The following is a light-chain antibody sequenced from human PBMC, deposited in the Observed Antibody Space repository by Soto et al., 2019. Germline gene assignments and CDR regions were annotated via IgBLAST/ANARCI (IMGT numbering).Light chain of an antibody. CDR2: EVN. Sequence: QSVLTQPASVSGSPGQSITFSCTGTSSDIGVYNYVSWYQQHPGKAPKLMIYEVNYRPSGVSNRCSGSKSGNTASLTISGLQAEEEADCYCSSYTTSNTYVFGTETKVTVL. V-gene: IGLV2-14*01. CDR1: SSDIGVYNY. J-gene: IGLJ1*01. CDR3: SSYTTSNTYV.